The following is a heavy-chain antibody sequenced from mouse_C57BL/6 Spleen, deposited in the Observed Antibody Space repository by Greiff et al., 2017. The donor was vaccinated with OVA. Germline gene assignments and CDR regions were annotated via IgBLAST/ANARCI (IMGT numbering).Heavy chain of an antibody. Sequence: QVQLKQPGAELVRPGTSVKLSCKASGYTFTSYWMHWVKQRPGQGLEWIGVIDPSDSYTNYNQKFKGKATLTVDTSSSTAYMQLSSLTSEDSAVYYCARERDSYYFDYWGQGTTLTVSS. D-gene: IGHD3-3*01. J-gene: IGHJ2*01. CDR2: IDPSDSYT. CDR1: GYTFTSYW. V-gene: IGHV1-59*01. CDR3: ARERDSYYFDY.